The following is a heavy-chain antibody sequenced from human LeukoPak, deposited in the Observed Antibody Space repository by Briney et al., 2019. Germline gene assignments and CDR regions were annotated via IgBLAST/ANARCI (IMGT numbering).Heavy chain of an antibody. D-gene: IGHD2-2*02. CDR3: ASVCSSPSCYSDY. Sequence: ASVKVSCKASGYTFTGYYMHWVRQAPGQGLEWMGRVNPNSDDTNYAQKFQGRVTMSRDTSINTACMELTRLTSDDTAVYYCASVCSSPSCYSDYWGQGTLVTVSS. CDR2: VNPNSDDT. V-gene: IGHV1-2*06. CDR1: GYTFTGYY. J-gene: IGHJ4*02.